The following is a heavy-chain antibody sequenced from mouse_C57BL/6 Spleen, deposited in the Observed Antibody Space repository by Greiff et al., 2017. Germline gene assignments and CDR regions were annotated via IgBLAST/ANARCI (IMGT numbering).Heavy chain of an antibody. CDR1: GYTFNEYT. V-gene: IGHV1-62-2*01. D-gene: IGHD1-1*01. CDR2: FYPGSGSI. Sequence: VQLQQSGAELVKPGASVTLSCKASGYTFNEYTIHWVKQRPGQGLEWIGWFYPGSGSIKYNEKFKDKATLTADKSSSTVYMELSRLTSEDSAVYFGARHEDYYGSRGYAMDYWGQGTSVTVSS. J-gene: IGHJ4*01. CDR3: ARHEDYYGSRGYAMDY.